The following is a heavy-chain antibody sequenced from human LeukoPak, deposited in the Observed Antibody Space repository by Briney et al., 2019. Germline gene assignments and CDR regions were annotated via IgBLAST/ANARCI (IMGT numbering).Heavy chain of an antibody. CDR2: INPNSGGT. V-gene: IGHV1-2*02. CDR3: ARSYYYGSGSYKGFNWFDP. CDR1: GYTFTGYC. D-gene: IGHD3-10*01. J-gene: IGHJ5*02. Sequence: ASVKVSCKASGYTFTGYCMHWVRQAPGQGLAWMGWINPNSGGTNYAQKFQGRVTMTRDTSISTAYMELSRLRSDDTAVYYCARSYYYGSGSYKGFNWFDPWGQGTLVTVSS.